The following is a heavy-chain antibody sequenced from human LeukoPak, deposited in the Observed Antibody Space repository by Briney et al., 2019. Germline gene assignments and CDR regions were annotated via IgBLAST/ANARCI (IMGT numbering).Heavy chain of an antibody. V-gene: IGHV1-8*01. CDR3: ARGYYGSGSISFDP. CDR1: GYTFTSYD. D-gene: IGHD3-10*01. CDR2: MNPNSGNT. Sequence: GASVTVSCKASGYTFTSYDINWVRQATGQGLEWMGWMNPNSGNTGYAQKFQSRVTMTRNTPISTAYMELSSLRSEDTAVYYCARGYYGSGSISFDPWGQGTLVTVSS. J-gene: IGHJ5*02.